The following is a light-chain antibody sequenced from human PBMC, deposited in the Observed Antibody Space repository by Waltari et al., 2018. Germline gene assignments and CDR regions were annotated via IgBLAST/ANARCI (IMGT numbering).Light chain of an antibody. CDR3: CSYAGRGTYV. CDR1: TSDVGSYDL. J-gene: IGLJ1*01. CDR2: EVF. V-gene: IGLV2-23*02. Sequence: QSALTQPASVSGTPGQSITISCTGTTSDVGSYDLVSWYQQHPGEAPKLLICEVFKRPPDSSRCFSGSNSGSTASLTISGLQPEDEADYCGCSYAGRGTYVFGSGTKVTV.